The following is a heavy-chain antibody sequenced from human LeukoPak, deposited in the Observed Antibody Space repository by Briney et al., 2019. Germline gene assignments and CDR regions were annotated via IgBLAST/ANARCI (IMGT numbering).Heavy chain of an antibody. D-gene: IGHD2-15*01. CDR1: GFTFNIYG. Sequence: GGSLRLSCAASGFTFNIYGMHWVRQAPGKGLEWVAVIWSSGSNQYYADSVKGRFTISRDNSKNTLYLQMNSLRAEDTAVYYCAKDGLHYFDYWGQGTLVTVSS. CDR3: AKDGLHYFDY. V-gene: IGHV3-30*02. CDR2: IWSSGSNQ. J-gene: IGHJ4*02.